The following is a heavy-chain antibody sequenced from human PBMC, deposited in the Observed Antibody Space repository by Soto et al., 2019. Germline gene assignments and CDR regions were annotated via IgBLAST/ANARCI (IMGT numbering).Heavy chain of an antibody. V-gene: IGHV4-4*02. CDR2: VYHTGDT. D-gene: IGHD7-27*01. CDR1: GGTVASSHW. J-gene: IGHJ5*02. CDR3: AREIATGGGNNHFDP. Sequence: SQTLSLTCGGSGGTVASSHWWSWVRQSPGGGLEWIGNVYHTGDTNLNPSLQSRVTISVDKSNNPFSLRLNSLTAADTAVYFCAREIATGGGNNHFDPWGRGTWDTLSS.